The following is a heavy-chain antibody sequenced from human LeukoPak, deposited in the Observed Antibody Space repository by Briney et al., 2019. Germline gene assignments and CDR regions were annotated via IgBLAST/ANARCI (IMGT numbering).Heavy chain of an antibody. Sequence: SETLSLTCTVSGGSISSYYWSRILQPPGKGLEWIGYIYYSGSTNYNPSLKSRVTISVDTSKNQFSLKLSSVTAADTAVYYCARTEVLDDILTGFRFWFDPWGQGTLVTVSS. CDR2: IYYSGST. CDR3: ARTEVLDDILTGFRFWFDP. D-gene: IGHD3-9*01. J-gene: IGHJ5*02. CDR1: GGSISSYY. V-gene: IGHV4-59*01.